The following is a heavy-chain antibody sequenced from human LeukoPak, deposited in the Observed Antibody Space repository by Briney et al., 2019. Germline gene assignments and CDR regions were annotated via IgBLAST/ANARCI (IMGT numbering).Heavy chain of an antibody. V-gene: IGHV4-34*01. CDR1: GGSFSGYY. CDR2: INHSGST. CDR3: ARIVRDGYNYSYYYYMDV. J-gene: IGHJ6*03. D-gene: IGHD5-24*01. Sequence: SETLSLTCAVYGGSFSGYYWSWIRQPPGKGLEWIGEINHSGSTNYNPSLKSRVTISVDTSKNQFSLKLSSVTAADTAIYYCARIVRDGYNYSYYYYMDVWGKGTTVTISS.